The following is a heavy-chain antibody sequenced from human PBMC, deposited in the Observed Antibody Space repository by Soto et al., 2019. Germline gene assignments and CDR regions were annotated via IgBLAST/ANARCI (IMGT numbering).Heavy chain of an antibody. CDR1: GGSVSSGSYY. CDR2: IYYSGST. V-gene: IGHV4-61*01. Sequence: SETLSLTCTVSGGSVSSGSYYWSWIRQPPGKGLEWIGYIYYSGSTNYNPSLKSRVTISVDTSKNQFSLKLSSVTAADTAVYYCAREVGGTYYDFWSGYYPRGYFDYWGQGTLVIVSS. J-gene: IGHJ4*02. CDR3: AREVGGTYYDFWSGYYPRGYFDY. D-gene: IGHD3-3*01.